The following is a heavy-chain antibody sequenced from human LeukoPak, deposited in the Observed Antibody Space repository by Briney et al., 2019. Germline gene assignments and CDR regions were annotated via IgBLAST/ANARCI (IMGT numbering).Heavy chain of an antibody. J-gene: IGHJ3*02. V-gene: IGHV3-74*01. D-gene: IGHD5-18*01. CDR3: VRGVYSPGLFDI. CDR1: GFTFSTYW. CDR2: INSDGSVT. Sequence: GGSLRLSCAASGFTFSTYWVHWVRQTPGEGLVWVSRINSDGSVTSYADSVKGRFTISRDNAENTLYLQMNSLRAEDTAVYYCVRGVYSPGLFDIWGQGTMVTVSS.